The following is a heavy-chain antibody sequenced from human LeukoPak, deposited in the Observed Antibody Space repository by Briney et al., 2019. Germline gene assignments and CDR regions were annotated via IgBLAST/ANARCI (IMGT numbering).Heavy chain of an antibody. D-gene: IGHD3-10*01. Sequence: SETLSLTCTVSGGSISSYYWSWIRQPAGKGLEWIGRIYTSGSTNYNPSLKSRVPMSVDTSKNQFSLKLSSVTAADTAVYYCARDLTRITMVRGVMNYYYMDVWGKGTTVTVSS. J-gene: IGHJ6*03. V-gene: IGHV4-4*07. CDR1: GGSISSYY. CDR3: ARDLTRITMVRGVMNYYYMDV. CDR2: IYTSGST.